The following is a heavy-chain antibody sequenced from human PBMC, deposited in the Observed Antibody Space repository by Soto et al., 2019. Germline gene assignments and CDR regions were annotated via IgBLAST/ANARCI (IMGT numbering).Heavy chain of an antibody. J-gene: IGHJ4*02. CDR1: GGSISSGGYY. Sequence: QVQLQESGPGLVKPSQTLSLTCTVSGGSISSGGYYWSWIRQHPGKGLEWIGYIYYSGSTYYNPALQSRVSLSVDTSKYQSSLKLSSVTAADTAVYYCAREGGIVGATAADYWGQGTLVTVSS. CDR2: IYYSGST. D-gene: IGHD1-26*01. CDR3: AREGGIVGATAADY. V-gene: IGHV4-31*03.